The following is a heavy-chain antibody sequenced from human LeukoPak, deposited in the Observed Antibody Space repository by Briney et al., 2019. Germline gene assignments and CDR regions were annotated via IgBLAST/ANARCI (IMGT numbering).Heavy chain of an antibody. V-gene: IGHV3-11*01. Sequence: GGSLRLSCAASGFTFSDYYMSWIRQAPGKGLEWVSYISSSGSTIYYADSVKGRFTISRDNAKNSLYLQMNSLRAEDTAVYYCARLGRDYYDSSGPRDYWGQGTLVTVSS. D-gene: IGHD3-22*01. CDR3: ARLGRDYYDSSGPRDY. CDR2: ISSSGSTI. CDR1: GFTFSDYY. J-gene: IGHJ4*02.